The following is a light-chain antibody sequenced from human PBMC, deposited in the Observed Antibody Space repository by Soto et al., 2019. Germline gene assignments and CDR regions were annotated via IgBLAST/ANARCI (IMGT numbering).Light chain of an antibody. CDR1: GSDIATFNY. CDR3: NSYSSTSFYV. Sequence: LAQPASVSGSPGQSITISCTGSGSDIATFNYVSWYQQYPGKAPKLLIYQVTSRASGVSHRFSGSKSGNTAALTISGLQPEDEAEYYCNSYSSTSFYVSGTGTKVTVL. V-gene: IGLV2-14*01. CDR2: QVT. J-gene: IGLJ1*01.